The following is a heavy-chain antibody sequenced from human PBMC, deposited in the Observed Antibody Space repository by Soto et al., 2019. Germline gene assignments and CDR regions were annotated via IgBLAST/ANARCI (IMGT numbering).Heavy chain of an antibody. CDR3: ARKEFGEKNDY. V-gene: IGHV1-18*01. CDR1: GYTFTSYG. Sequence: QVQLVQSGAEVKKPGASVKVSCKASGYTFTSYGISWVRQAPGQGLEWMGWISAYNGNTNYAQNLQGRVTMTTDTATCTGYMDLRSLRSDDTAVYYCARKEFGEKNDYWGQGTLVTVAS. D-gene: IGHD3-10*01. J-gene: IGHJ4*02. CDR2: ISAYNGNT.